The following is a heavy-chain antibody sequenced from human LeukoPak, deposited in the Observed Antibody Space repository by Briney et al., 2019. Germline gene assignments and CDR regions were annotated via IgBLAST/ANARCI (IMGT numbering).Heavy chain of an antibody. D-gene: IGHD2-8*01. CDR1: GGSISSTSYY. J-gene: IGHJ4*02. V-gene: IGHV4-39*02. CDR2: IYYSGST. CDR3: ARARLYCTNGVCYTDFDY. Sequence: SETLSLTCTVSGGSISSTSYYWGWIRQPPGKGLEWIGSIYYSGSTYYNPSLKSRVTISVDTSKNHFSLTLNSVTAADTAVYYCARARLYCTNGVCYTDFDYWGQGTLVTASS.